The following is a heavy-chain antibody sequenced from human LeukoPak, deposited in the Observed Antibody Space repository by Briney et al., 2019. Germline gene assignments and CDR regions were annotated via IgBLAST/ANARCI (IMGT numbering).Heavy chain of an antibody. CDR1: GGSISSGNYY. V-gene: IGHV4-39*07. CDR3: ARGQLACSGGSCYSRYYYYYGMDV. CDR2: INHSGST. D-gene: IGHD2-15*01. J-gene: IGHJ6*02. Sequence: PSETLSLTCTVSGGSISSGNYYWGWIRQPPGKGLEWIGEINHSGSTNYNPSLKSRVTISVDTSKNQFSLKLSSVTAADTAVYYCARGQLACSGGSCYSRYYYYYGMDVWGQGTTVTVSS.